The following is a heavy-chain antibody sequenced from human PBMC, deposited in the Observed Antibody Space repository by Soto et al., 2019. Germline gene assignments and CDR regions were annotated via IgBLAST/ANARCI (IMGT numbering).Heavy chain of an antibody. Sequence: PGGSLRLSCTGSGFTWGDYAMNWVRQAPGKGLEWVGFIRSKAYGGTPEYAASVKGRFTILRDDSKTIASLQMNSLKTEDTAVFYCARSLLNGMDVWGQGTTVTVSS. CDR3: ARSLLNGMDV. CDR1: GFTWGDYA. D-gene: IGHD1-26*01. V-gene: IGHV3-49*04. J-gene: IGHJ6*02. CDR2: IRSKAYGGTP.